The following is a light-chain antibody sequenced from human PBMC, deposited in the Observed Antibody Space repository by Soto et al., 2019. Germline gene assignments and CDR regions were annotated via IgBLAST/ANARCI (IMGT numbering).Light chain of an antibody. Sequence: EILMTQSPATLSVSPGERVILSCRASQSVGSTLAWYQQKPGQAPRLLIRGASTRATGVPARFSGSGSGTEFTLTISSLQSEDFAVYSCQQDRTALTVGGGTTLEIK. V-gene: IGKV3-15*01. CDR3: QQDRTALT. CDR1: QSVGST. CDR2: GAS. J-gene: IGKJ4*02.